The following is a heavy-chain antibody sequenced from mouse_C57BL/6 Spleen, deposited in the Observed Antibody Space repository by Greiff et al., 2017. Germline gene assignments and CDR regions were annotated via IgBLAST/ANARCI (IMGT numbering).Heavy chain of an antibody. CDR1: GFSLTSYG. J-gene: IGHJ3*01. CDR3: ASVYGSREAWFAY. D-gene: IGHD1-1*01. CDR2: IWGVGST. V-gene: IGHV2-6*01. Sequence: VQGVESGPGLVAPSQSLSITCTVSGFSLTSYGVDWVRQSPGKGLEWLGVIWGVGSTNYNSALKSRLSISKDNSKSQVFLKMNSLQTDDTAMYYCASVYGSREAWFAYWGQGTLVTVSA.